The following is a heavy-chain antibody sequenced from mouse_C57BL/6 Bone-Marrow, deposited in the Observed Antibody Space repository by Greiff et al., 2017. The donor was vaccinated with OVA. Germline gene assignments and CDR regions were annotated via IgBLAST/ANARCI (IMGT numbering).Heavy chain of an antibody. D-gene: IGHD2-10*02. CDR3: ARSRYGHAMDY. J-gene: IGHJ4*01. V-gene: IGHV1-64*01. CDR2: IHPNSGST. Sequence: QVQLQQPGAELVKPGASVKLSCKASGYTFTSYWMHWVKQRPGQGLEWIGMIHPNSGSTNYNEKFKSKATLTVDKSSSTAYMQLSSLTSEDSAVYYCARSRYGHAMDYWGQGTSVTVSS. CDR1: GYTFTSYW.